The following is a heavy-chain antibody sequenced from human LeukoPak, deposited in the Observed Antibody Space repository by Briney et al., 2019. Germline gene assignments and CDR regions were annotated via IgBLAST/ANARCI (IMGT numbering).Heavy chain of an antibody. V-gene: IGHV4-34*01. CDR3: ARLPRGYSYGPSFLDY. CDR1: GISFSGYF. D-gene: IGHD5-18*01. J-gene: IGHJ4*02. CDR2: INHSGTT. Sequence: PSETLSLTCRVYGISFSGYFWTWIRQPPGKGLEWIGEINHSGTTNYNPSLKSRVTISVDTSKNQFSLNLSSVTAADTAVYYCARLPRGYSYGPSFLDYWGQGTLVTVSS.